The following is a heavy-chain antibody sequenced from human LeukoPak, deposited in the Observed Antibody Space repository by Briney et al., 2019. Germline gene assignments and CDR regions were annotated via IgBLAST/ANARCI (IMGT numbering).Heavy chain of an antibody. Sequence: GGSLRLSCEASGFTFSNHAMTWVRQAPGKGLEWVSGISWSSGSIGYADSVKGRFTISRDNSKNTLYLQMNSLRAEDTAVYYCARDPKNYYDSSGYYHWYFDLWGRGTLVTVSS. D-gene: IGHD3-22*01. CDR1: GFTFSNHA. J-gene: IGHJ2*01. V-gene: IGHV3-23*01. CDR2: ISWSSGSI. CDR3: ARDPKNYYDSSGYYHWYFDL.